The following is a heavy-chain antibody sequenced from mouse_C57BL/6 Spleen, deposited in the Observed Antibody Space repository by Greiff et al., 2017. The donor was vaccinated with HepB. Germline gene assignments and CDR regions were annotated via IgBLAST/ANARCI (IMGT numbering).Heavy chain of an antibody. Sequence: QVQLQQPGAELVKPGASVKVSCKASGYTFTSYWMHWVKQRPGQGLEWIGRIHPSDSDTNYNQKFKGKATLTVDKSSSTAYMQLSSLTSEDSAVYYCAMHYGYPWYAYWGQGTLVTVSA. CDR1: GYTFTSYW. D-gene: IGHD2-2*01. V-gene: IGHV1-74*01. J-gene: IGHJ3*01. CDR2: IHPSDSDT. CDR3: AMHYGYPWYAY.